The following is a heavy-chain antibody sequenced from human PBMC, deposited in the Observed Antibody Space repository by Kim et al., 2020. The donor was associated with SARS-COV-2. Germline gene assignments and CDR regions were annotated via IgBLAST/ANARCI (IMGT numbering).Heavy chain of an antibody. V-gene: IGHV4-59*13. Sequence: SETLSLTCTVSGGSISSYYWSWIRQPPGKGLEWIGYIYYSGSTNYNPSLKSRVTISVDTSKNQFSLKLSSVTAADTALYYCAREPHYGDYFDYWGQGTLVTVSS. CDR2: IYYSGST. CDR1: GGSISSYY. J-gene: IGHJ4*02. CDR3: AREPHYGDYFDY. D-gene: IGHD4-17*01.